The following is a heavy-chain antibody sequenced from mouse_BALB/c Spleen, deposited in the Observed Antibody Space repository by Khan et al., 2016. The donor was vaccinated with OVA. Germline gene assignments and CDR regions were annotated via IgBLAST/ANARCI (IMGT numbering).Heavy chain of an antibody. Sequence: EVMLVESGGGLVKPGGSLKVSCAASGFTFSNYAMSWVRQTPEKRLEWVASISTGDTTYYPASVKGRFTISRDNARNILYLQMSSLRSDDTAMYYCARDYWFVYWGQGTLVTVSA. J-gene: IGHJ3*01. CDR3: ARDYWFVY. V-gene: IGHV5-6-5*01. CDR2: ISTGDTT. CDR1: GFTFSNYA.